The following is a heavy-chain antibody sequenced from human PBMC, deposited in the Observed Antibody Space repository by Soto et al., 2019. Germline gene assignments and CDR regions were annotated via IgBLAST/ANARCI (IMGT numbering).Heavy chain of an antibody. D-gene: IGHD6-6*01. CDR2: IFPIFGTA. CDR1: GGTFRSYA. J-gene: IGHJ4*02. CDR3: ASRSIAARPRSDY. V-gene: IGHV1-69*13. Sequence: SVKACSKASGGTFRSYAISWVRMAPVQGLEWMGGIFPIFGTANYAQKLQGRVTTTAEESASTAYMELSSLRSEDTAVYYCASRSIAARPRSDYWSQGTMVNVAS.